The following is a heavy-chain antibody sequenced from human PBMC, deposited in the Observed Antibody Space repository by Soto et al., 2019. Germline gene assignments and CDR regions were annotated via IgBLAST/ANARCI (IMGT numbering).Heavy chain of an antibody. V-gene: IGHV1-18*01. CDR1: GYRFTSYG. CDR2: ISVYDDNT. D-gene: IGHD3-22*01. Sequence: QAQLVQSGPEVKKPGASVKVSCKASGYRFTSYGISWVRQAPGQGLEWLGWISVYDDNTKYAQTLQGRVSMSTDTSTNTAYMELRSIRSDDTAMYYCARGGYYDSRGSRNYHYYGMNVWGQGTTVTVSS. CDR3: ARGGYYDSRGSRNYHYYGMNV. J-gene: IGHJ6*02.